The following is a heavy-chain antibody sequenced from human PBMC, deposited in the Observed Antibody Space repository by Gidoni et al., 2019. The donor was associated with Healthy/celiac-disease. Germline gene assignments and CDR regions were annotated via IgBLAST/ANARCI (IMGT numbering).Heavy chain of an antibody. Sequence: EVQLVQSGAEVKKPGESLKISCKGSGYSFTSYWIGWVRQMPGKGLEWMGIIYPGDSDTRYSPSFQGQVTISADKSISTAYLQWSSLKASDTAMYYCARLGGKQIMITFGGVESWFDPWGQGTLVTVSS. CDR1: GYSFTSYW. J-gene: IGHJ5*02. V-gene: IGHV5-51*03. CDR2: IYPGDSDT. D-gene: IGHD3-16*01. CDR3: ARLGGKQIMITFGGVESWFDP.